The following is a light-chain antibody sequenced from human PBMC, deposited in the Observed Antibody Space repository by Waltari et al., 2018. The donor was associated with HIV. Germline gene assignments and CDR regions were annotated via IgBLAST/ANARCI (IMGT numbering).Light chain of an antibody. CDR1: QDINNH. Sequence: DIQLTQSPSFLSASVGDRVDITCRASQDINNHLAWYQQKPGKAPKLLIFAASTLQSGVPSRFSGSASGTEFTLTISSLQPEDFATYYCQQLNIFPLTFGGGTKVDIK. CDR2: AAS. CDR3: QQLNIFPLT. J-gene: IGKJ4*01. V-gene: IGKV1-9*01.